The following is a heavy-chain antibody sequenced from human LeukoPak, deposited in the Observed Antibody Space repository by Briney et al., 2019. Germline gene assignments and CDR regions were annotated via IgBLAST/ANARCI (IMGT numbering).Heavy chain of an antibody. CDR2: ISYDGSNK. CDR3: ARPPYGDYDGSPYYFDY. Sequence: GGSPRLSCAAPGFTFSSYAMHWVRQAPGKGLEWVAVISYDGSNKYYADSVKGRFTISRDNSKNTLYLQMNSLRAEDTAVYHCARPPYGDYDGSPYYFDYWGQGTLVTVSS. D-gene: IGHD4-17*01. CDR1: GFTFSSYA. V-gene: IGHV3-30-3*01. J-gene: IGHJ4*02.